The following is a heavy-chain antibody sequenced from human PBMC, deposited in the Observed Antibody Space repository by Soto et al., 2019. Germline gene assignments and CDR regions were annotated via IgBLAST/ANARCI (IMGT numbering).Heavy chain of an antibody. CDR3: ARSIAARLNWFDP. J-gene: IGHJ5*02. D-gene: IGHD6-6*01. CDR1: GFTFSSYW. CDR2: IKQDGSEK. Sequence: EVQLVESGGGLVQPGGSLRLSCAASGFTFSSYWMSWVRQAPGKGLEWVANIKQDGSEKYYVDSVKGRFTISRDNAKNSLYLQMNSLRDEDTAVYYYARSIAARLNWFDPWGQGTLVTVSS. V-gene: IGHV3-7*01.